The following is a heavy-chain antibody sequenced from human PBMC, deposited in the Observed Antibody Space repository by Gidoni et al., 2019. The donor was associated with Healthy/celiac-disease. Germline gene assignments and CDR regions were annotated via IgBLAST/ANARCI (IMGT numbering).Heavy chain of an antibody. Sequence: QVQLVQSGSEVNKPGASVKFSCQVSGYTLTELSMHWVRQAPGKGLEWMGGFDTEDGETIYAQKCQGRVTMTEDTSTDTAYMELSSLRSEDTAVYYCATDLTHLGATGSDDAFDIWGQGTMVTVSS. J-gene: IGHJ3*02. CDR1: GYTLTELS. D-gene: IGHD1-26*01. CDR3: ATDLTHLGATGSDDAFDI. V-gene: IGHV1-24*01. CDR2: FDTEDGET.